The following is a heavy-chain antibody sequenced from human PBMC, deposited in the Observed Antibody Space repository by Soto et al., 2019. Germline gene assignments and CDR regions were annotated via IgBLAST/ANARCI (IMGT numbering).Heavy chain of an antibody. CDR2: ISGSGGST. Sequence: GGSLRLSCAASGFTFSSYAMSWVRQAPGKGLEWVSAISGSGGSTYYADSVKGRFTISRDNSKNTLYLQMNSLRAEDTAVYYCAKGYRGRGYCSGGSCYSYSSPFDYWGQGTLVTVSS. V-gene: IGHV3-23*01. CDR3: AKGYRGRGYCSGGSCYSYSSPFDY. D-gene: IGHD2-15*01. J-gene: IGHJ4*02. CDR1: GFTFSSYA.